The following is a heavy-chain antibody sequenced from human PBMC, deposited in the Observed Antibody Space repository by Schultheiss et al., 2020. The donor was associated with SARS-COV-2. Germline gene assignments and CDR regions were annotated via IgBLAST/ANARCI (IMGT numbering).Heavy chain of an antibody. V-gene: IGHV4-31*03. J-gene: IGHJ6*02. CDR1: GGSISSCGYY. CDR3: ARGGYCTGGVCSLYYYYGMDV. CDR2: IYYSGST. Sequence: SETLSLTCTVSGGSISSCGYYWSWIRQHPGKGLEWIGYIYYSGSTYYNPSLKSRVTISVDTSKNQFSLKLSSVTAADTAVYYCARGGYCTGGVCSLYYYYGMDVWGQGTTVTVSS. D-gene: IGHD2-8*02.